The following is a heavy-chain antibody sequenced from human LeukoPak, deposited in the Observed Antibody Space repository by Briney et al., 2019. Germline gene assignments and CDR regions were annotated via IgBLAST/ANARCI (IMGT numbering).Heavy chain of an antibody. Sequence: GGSLRLSCAASGFTFSSYWISWVRQAPGKGLEWVAVIWNDGSNKYYADSVKGRFTISRDNSKNTLYLQMNSLRTEDTAVYFCATEVKAAAGIDTGSYYYNGMDVWGQGTTVTVSS. J-gene: IGHJ6*02. CDR1: GFTFSSYW. V-gene: IGHV3-33*08. CDR3: ATEVKAAAGIDTGSYYYNGMDV. D-gene: IGHD6-13*01. CDR2: IWNDGSNK.